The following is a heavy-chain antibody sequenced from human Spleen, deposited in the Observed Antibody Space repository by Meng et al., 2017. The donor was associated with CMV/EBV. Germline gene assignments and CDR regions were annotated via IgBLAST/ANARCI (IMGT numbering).Heavy chain of an antibody. CDR2: INPNIGGT. V-gene: IGHV1-2*02. D-gene: IGHD1-26*01. J-gene: IGHJ6*02. CDR3: ARETAVGATSGMDV. CDR1: GYIFTGYY. Sequence: ASVKVSCKASGYIFTGYYMHWVRQAPGHGLEWMGWINPNIGGTKYAQNFQGRVTMARDTSISTAYMELSRLRSDDTAVYYCARETAVGATSGMDVWGQGTTVTVSS.